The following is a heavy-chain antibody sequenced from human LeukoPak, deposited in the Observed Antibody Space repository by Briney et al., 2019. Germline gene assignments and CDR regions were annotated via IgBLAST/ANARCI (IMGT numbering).Heavy chain of an antibody. CDR3: ARDYNGDYVFDY. D-gene: IGHD4-17*01. V-gene: IGHV3-53*01. Sequence: PGGSLRLSCAASGFTGSINYMSCVRQAPGKGLEWVSVIYIGGSTYYADSVKGRFTISRDNSKNTLYLQMISLRAEDTAVYYCARDYNGDYVFDYWGQGTLVTVSS. J-gene: IGHJ4*02. CDR1: GFTGSINY. CDR2: IYIGGST.